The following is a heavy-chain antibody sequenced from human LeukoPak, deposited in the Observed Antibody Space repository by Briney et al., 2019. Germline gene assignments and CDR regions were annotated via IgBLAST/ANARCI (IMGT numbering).Heavy chain of an antibody. V-gene: IGHV3-7*01. CDR2: IRDDGSDK. Sequence: GGSLRLSCAASGFTFSSYWMTWVRQATGKGLEWMANIRDDGSDKYYVDSVKGRFTIARDNAQNTLLLQMDSLRVEDTAVYYCVRHTRRSPGDYWGQGTLVTVST. D-gene: IGHD1-26*01. CDR1: GFTFSSYW. CDR3: VRHTRRSPGDY. J-gene: IGHJ4*02.